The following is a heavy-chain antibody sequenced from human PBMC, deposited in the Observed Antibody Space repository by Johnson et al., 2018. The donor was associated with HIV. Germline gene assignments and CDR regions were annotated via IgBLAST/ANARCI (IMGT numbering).Heavy chain of an antibody. CDR1: GFTFSSYT. J-gene: IGHJ3*01. CDR3: AKIITGTTYDALDL. CDR2: ISYDGSNK. V-gene: IGHV3-30*04. Sequence: QVQLVESGGGVVQPGMSLRLSCAASGFTFSSYTMHWVRQAPGKGLEWVAVISYDGSNKYYADSVKGRFTISRDNSKNTLYVQMNSLRTEDTGMYYCAKIITGTTYDALDLWGQGTMVTVSS. D-gene: IGHD1-20*01.